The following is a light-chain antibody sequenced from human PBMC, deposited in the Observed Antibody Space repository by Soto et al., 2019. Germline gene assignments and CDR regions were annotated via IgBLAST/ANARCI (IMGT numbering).Light chain of an antibody. CDR2: AAS. CDR1: QGISSY. Sequence: IQLTQSPSSLSASVGDRVTITCRASQGISSYLAWYQQKPGKAPKLLIYAASTLQSGVPSRFSGSGSGTDFTLTILSLQPEDFATYYCQQLNSYLFTFGPGTKVDIK. J-gene: IGKJ3*01. V-gene: IGKV1-9*01. CDR3: QQLNSYLFT.